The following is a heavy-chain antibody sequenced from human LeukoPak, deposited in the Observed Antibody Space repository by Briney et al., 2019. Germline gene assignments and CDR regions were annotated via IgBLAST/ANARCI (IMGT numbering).Heavy chain of an antibody. CDR1: GHSISSGYY. D-gene: IGHD6-19*01. CDR2: FYDSGNT. J-gene: IGHJ4*02. Sequence: SETLSLTCTVSGHSISSGYYWGWIRQPPGKGLEWIGSFYDSGNTYYNPSLKSRVTISVDTSKNQFSLKVRSVTAADTAVYYCAREGSIAVAGLDYWGQGTLVSVSS. V-gene: IGHV4-38-2*02. CDR3: AREGSIAVAGLDY.